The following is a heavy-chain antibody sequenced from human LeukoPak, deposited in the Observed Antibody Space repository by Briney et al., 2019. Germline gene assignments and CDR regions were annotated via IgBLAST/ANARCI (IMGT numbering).Heavy chain of an antibody. CDR2: ICYSGST. J-gene: IGHJ4*02. D-gene: IGHD5-24*01. Sequence: SETLSLTCPVSGGSISSDDYYWSWIRQPPGKGLEWIGYICYSGSTNYNPSLKSRVTISVDTSKNQFSLKLSSVTAADTAVYYCASLGDGYNRDYWGQGTLVTVSS. CDR1: GGSISSDDYY. V-gene: IGHV4-61*08. CDR3: ASLGDGYNRDY.